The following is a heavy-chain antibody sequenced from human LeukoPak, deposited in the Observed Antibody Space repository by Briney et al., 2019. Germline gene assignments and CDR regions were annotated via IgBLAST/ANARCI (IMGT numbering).Heavy chain of an antibody. Sequence: ASVKVSCKASGYTFTSYGISWVRQAPGQGLEWMGWISAYSGNTNYAQKLQGRVTMTTDTSTSTAYMELRSLRSDDTAVYYCAREGSGTAMVTPAFDYWGQGTLVTVSS. CDR1: GYTFTSYG. CDR3: AREGSGTAMVTPAFDY. J-gene: IGHJ4*02. CDR2: ISAYSGNT. D-gene: IGHD5-18*01. V-gene: IGHV1-18*01.